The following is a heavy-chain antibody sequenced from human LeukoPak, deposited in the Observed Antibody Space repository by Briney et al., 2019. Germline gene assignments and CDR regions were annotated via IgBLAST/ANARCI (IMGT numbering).Heavy chain of an antibody. CDR1: GFTFSDYD. CDR2: ISGLSSYT. CDR3: VRAFPPLRTSSAGDL. V-gene: IGHV3-21*01. J-gene: IGHJ4*02. D-gene: IGHD3-16*01. Sequence: GGSLRLSCSASGFTFSDYDMNWVRQAPGKGLEWVSSISGLSSYTYYGESVKGRFSISRDNAKNSLYLQMNSLGAEDTATYYCVRAFPPLRTSSAGDLWGQGILVTVSS.